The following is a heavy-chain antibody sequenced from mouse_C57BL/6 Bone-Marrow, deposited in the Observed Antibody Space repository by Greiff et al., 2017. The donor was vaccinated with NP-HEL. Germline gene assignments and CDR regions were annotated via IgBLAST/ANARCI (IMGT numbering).Heavy chain of an antibody. CDR3: AREDWAWYFDV. CDR2: ISNLAYSI. CDR1: GFTFSDYG. V-gene: IGHV5-15*01. J-gene: IGHJ1*03. Sequence: EVQLVESGGGLVQPGGSLKLSCAASGFTFSDYGMAWVRQAPRKGPEWVAFISNLAYSIYYADTVTGRFTISRENAKNTLYLEMSSLRSEDTAMYYCAREDWAWYFDVWGTGTTVTVSS. D-gene: IGHD4-1*01.